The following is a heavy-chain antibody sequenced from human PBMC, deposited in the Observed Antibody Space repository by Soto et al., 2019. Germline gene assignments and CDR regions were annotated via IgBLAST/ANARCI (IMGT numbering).Heavy chain of an antibody. J-gene: IGHJ4*02. Sequence: ASVKVSCKASGYTFTSYDINWVRQTTGQGLEWMGWMSPNSANTGYAQNFQGRVTMTRSTSISTAYMELSSLKSEDTAVYYCARDQDGDYAGYYFDYWGQGTLVTVSS. CDR3: ARDQDGDYAGYYFDY. V-gene: IGHV1-8*01. CDR2: MSPNSANT. CDR1: GYTFTSYD. D-gene: IGHD4-17*01.